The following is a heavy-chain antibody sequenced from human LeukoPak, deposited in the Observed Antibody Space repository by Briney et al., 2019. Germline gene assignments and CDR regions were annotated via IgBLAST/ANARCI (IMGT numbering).Heavy chain of an antibody. CDR2: MNANNGDT. Sequence: ASVKVSCKASGYTFANYCLSWVRQAPGQGLEWMGWMNANNGDTNYAQKFQGRVRMTTDTSTSTAYMELRSLRSDDTAVYFCARPLGKGANWFDPWGQGTLVTVSS. CDR1: GYTFANYC. J-gene: IGHJ5*02. V-gene: IGHV1-18*01. CDR3: ARPLGKGANWFDP. D-gene: IGHD4/OR15-4a*01.